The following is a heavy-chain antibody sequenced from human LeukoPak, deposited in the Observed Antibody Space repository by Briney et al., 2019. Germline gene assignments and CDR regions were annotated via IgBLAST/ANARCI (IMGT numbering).Heavy chain of an antibody. D-gene: IGHD2-21*01. Sequence: GGSLRLSCAASGFTFSSYWMSWVRQAPGKGLEWVANIKQDGSEKYYVDSVKGRFIISRDNAKNSLYLQMNSLRAEDTAVYYCARDHRGIYSPFDYWGQGTLVTVSS. CDR2: IKQDGSEK. J-gene: IGHJ4*02. V-gene: IGHV3-7*01. CDR1: GFTFSSYW. CDR3: ARDHRGIYSPFDY.